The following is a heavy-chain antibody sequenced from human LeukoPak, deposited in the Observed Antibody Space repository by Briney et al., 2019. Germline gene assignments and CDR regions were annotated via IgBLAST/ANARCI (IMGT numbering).Heavy chain of an antibody. J-gene: IGHJ4*02. V-gene: IGHV3-11*01. CDR2: ISSSGSTI. CDR3: ARADYYDSSGYYPKGNDY. Sequence: GGSLRLSCAASGFTFSDYYMSWIRQAPGKGLEWVSYISSSGSTIYYADSVKGRFTISRDNAKNSLYLQMNSLRAEDTAVYYCARADYYDSSGYYPKGNDYWGQGTLVTVSS. CDR1: GFTFSDYY. D-gene: IGHD3-22*01.